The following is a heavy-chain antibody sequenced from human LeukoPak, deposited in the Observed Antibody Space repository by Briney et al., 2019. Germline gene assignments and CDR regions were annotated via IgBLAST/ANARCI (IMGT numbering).Heavy chain of an antibody. Sequence: GGSLRLSCAASGFTFSSYWMSWVRQAPGKGLEWVSYISSSGSTIYYADSAKGRFTISRDSAKNSLYLQMNSLRAQDTAVYYCARDSVRGTGGNIYYYYGMDVWGQGTTVTVSS. CDR3: ARDSVRGTGGNIYYYYGMDV. V-gene: IGHV3-48*04. D-gene: IGHD3-10*01. J-gene: IGHJ6*02. CDR1: GFTFSSYW. CDR2: ISSSGSTI.